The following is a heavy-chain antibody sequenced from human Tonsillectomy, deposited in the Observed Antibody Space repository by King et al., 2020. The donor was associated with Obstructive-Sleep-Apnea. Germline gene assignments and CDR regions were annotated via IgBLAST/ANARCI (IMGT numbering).Heavy chain of an antibody. J-gene: IGHJ4*02. V-gene: IGHV3-15*01. CDR3: STEDD. Sequence: VQLVQSGGGLVKPGGSLRLSCAASGFTFRNAWMSWVRQGPGKGRGWVGRIKSKTNGGTTDYAAPVKGRFTISRDDSKNTLYLQMNSLKIEDTAIYYCSTEDDWGQGTLVTVSS. CDR2: IKSKTNGGTT. CDR1: GFTFRNAW.